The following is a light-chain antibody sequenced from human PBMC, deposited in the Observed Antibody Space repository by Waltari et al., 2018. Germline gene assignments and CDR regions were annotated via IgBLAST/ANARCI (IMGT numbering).Light chain of an antibody. V-gene: IGKV3-15*01. J-gene: IGKJ1*01. CDR3: QQYNNWPPGT. CDR1: PSIGTG. CDR2: RAS. Sequence: VVTQSPATLSVSPGERATLSCKTSPSIGTGLAWYQQKPGQAPRLLIYRASVRATGIPARFSGSGAETEFTLTISSLQSEDFAVYYCQQYNNWPPGTFGQGTKVEI.